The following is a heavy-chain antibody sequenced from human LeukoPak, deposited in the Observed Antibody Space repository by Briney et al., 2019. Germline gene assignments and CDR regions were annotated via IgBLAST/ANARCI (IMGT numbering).Heavy chain of an antibody. D-gene: IGHD5-12*01. J-gene: IGHJ4*02. CDR2: ISGSSGPT. CDR3: ARCGFPGYEKSFDY. CDR1: GFTFSNYA. V-gene: IGHV3-23*01. Sequence: GGSLRLSCAVSGFTFSNYAMSWVRQAPGKGLEWVSGISGSSGPTYYADSVKGRFTISRDNSKNTLYLQMNSLRAEDTAVYYCARCGFPGYEKSFDYWGQGTLVTVSS.